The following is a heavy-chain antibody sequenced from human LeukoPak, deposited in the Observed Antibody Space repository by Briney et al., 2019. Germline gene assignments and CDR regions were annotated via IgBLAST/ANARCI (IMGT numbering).Heavy chain of an antibody. CDR1: GFTFSTYA. J-gene: IGHJ4*02. CDR2: ISGSGGST. CDR3: AKDLGYCSGGSCYEGHYFDY. Sequence: GGSLRLSCAASGFTFSTYAMSWVRQAPGKGLEWVSAISGSGGSTYYADFVKGRFTISRDNSKNTLYLQMNSLRAEDTAVYYCAKDLGYCSGGSCYEGHYFDYWGQGTLVTVPS. D-gene: IGHD2-15*01. V-gene: IGHV3-23*01.